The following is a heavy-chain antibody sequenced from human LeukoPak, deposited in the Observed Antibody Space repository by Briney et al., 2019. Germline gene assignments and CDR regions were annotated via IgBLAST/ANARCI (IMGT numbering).Heavy chain of an antibody. V-gene: IGHV3-30*02. Sequence: PGGSLRLSCAASGFTFSSYGMHWVRQAPGKGLEWVAFIRYDGSNKYYADSVKGRCTISRDNSKNTLYLEMNSLRAEDTAVYYCAKDRGDNHYYYYMDVWGKGTTVTVSS. CDR2: IRYDGSNK. CDR3: AKDRGDNHYYYYMDV. CDR1: GFTFSSYG. J-gene: IGHJ6*03. D-gene: IGHD3-10*01.